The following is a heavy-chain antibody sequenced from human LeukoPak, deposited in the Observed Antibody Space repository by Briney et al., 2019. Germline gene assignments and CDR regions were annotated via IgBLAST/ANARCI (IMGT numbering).Heavy chain of an antibody. V-gene: IGHV1-69*13. CDR3: ARDLQVGNGDC. CDR1: GGTFSSYA. Sequence: SVKVSRKASGGTFSSYAISWVRQAPGQGLEWMGGIIPIFGTTNYAQKFQGRVTITADESTSTAYMELSSLRSEDTAVYYCARDLQVGNGDCWGQGTLVTVSS. D-gene: IGHD1-26*01. J-gene: IGHJ4*02. CDR2: IIPIFGTT.